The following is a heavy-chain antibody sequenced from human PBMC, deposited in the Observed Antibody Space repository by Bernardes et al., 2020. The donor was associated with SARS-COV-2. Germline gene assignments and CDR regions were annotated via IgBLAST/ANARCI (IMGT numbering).Heavy chain of an antibody. CDR2: ISSSGSSI. V-gene: IGHV3-11*01. CDR1: GFTFSNYY. D-gene: IGHD3-22*01. Sequence: GGSLRLSCAASGFTFSNYYMSWIRQAPGKGLEWISYISSSGSSIYYADSVKGRFTISRDNAKNSVYLQMNSLRVDDTAVYYCARDVFSSVCYKSDYWGQGTLVTVFS. CDR3: ARDVFSSVCYKSDY. J-gene: IGHJ4*02.